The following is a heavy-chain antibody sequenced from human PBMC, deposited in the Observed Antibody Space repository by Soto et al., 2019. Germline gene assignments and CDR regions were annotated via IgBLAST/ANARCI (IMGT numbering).Heavy chain of an antibody. Sequence: GGSLRLSCAASGFTFSSYWMSWVRQAPGKGLEWVANIKQDGSEKYYVDSVKGRFTISRDNAKNSLYLQMNSLRAEDTAVYYCARESFGPEDAFDIWGQGTMVTVSS. J-gene: IGHJ3*02. CDR3: ARESFGPEDAFDI. CDR2: IKQDGSEK. CDR1: GFTFSSYW. V-gene: IGHV3-7*05. D-gene: IGHD3-16*01.